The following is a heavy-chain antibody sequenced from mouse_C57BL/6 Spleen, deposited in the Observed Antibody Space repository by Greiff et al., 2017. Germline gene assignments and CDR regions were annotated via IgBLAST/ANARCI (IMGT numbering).Heavy chain of an antibody. J-gene: IGHJ2*01. Sequence: QVQLQQPGAELVRPGSSVKLSCKASGYTFTSYWMHWVKQRPIQGLEWIGNIDPSDSDTHYNQKFKDKATLTVDKSSSTAYMQLSSLTSEDSAVYYCARGRTTVGDYWGQGTTLTVSS. CDR3: ARGRTTVGDY. D-gene: IGHD1-1*01. CDR1: GYTFTSYW. V-gene: IGHV1-52*01. CDR2: IDPSDSDT.